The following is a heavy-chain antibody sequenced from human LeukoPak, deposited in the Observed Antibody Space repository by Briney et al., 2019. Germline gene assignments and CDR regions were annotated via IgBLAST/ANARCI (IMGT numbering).Heavy chain of an antibody. Sequence: PSETLSLTCTVSGGSISSYYWSWIRQPAGKGLEWIGRIYTSGSTNYNPSLKSRVTMSVDTSKNQFSLKLSSVTAADTAVYYCARVWVKRYYGSGSYYNWFDPWGRGTLVTVSS. CDR3: ARVWVKRYYGSGSYYNWFDP. D-gene: IGHD3-10*01. J-gene: IGHJ5*02. CDR2: IYTSGST. CDR1: GGSISSYY. V-gene: IGHV4-4*07.